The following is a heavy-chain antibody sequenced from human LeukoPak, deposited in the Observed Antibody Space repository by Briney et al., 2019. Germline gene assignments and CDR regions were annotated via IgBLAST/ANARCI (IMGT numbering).Heavy chain of an antibody. V-gene: IGHV3-30*03. CDR3: ARPRLLWFGESLFD. CDR2: MSYDGSNK. J-gene: IGHJ4*02. D-gene: IGHD3-10*01. CDR1: GFTFSSYG. Sequence: GGSLRLSCAASGFTFSSYGMHWVRQAPGKGLEWVAVMSYDGSNKYYADSVKGRFTISRDNSKNTLYLQMNSLRAEDTAVYYCARPRLLWFGESLFDWGQGTLVTVSS.